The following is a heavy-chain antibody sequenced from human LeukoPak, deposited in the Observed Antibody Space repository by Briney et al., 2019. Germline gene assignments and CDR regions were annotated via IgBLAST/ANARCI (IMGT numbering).Heavy chain of an antibody. CDR3: AKGTYDFWSGYYYFDY. CDR2: ISGSGGST. D-gene: IGHD3-3*01. CDR1: GFTFSSYA. V-gene: IGHV3-23*01. Sequence: PRGSLRLSCAASGFTFSSYAMRWVRQAPGEGLEWVSAISGSGGSTYYADSVKGRFTIPRDNSKNTLYLKMNSLRAEDTAVYYWAKGTYDFWSGYYYFDYWGQGTLVTVSS. J-gene: IGHJ4*02.